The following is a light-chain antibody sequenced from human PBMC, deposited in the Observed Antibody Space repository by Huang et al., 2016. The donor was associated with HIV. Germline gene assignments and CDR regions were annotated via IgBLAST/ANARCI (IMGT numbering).Light chain of an antibody. Sequence: DIQMTQSPSSLSASVGDRVTITCRASQSISTYLNWYQQKPGRAPKLLLYAVSSLQSGVPSRCSGGGSGTDFTLTISSLQPEDFATYYCQQTYNTPQTFGQGTKVEIK. CDR3: QQTYNTPQT. V-gene: IGKV1-39*01. CDR2: AVS. J-gene: IGKJ1*01. CDR1: QSISTY.